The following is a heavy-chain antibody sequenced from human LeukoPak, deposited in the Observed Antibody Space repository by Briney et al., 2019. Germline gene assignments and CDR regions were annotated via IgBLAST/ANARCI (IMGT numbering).Heavy chain of an antibody. CDR1: GGSFSGYY. CDR3: ARVRYSGYYKSHYFDY. J-gene: IGHJ4*02. CDR2: INHSGST. Sequence: SETLSLTCAVYGGSFSGYYWSWIRQPPGKGLEWIGEINHSGSTNYNPSLKSRVTISVDTSKNQFSLKLSSVTAADTAVYYCARVRYSGYYKSHYFDYWGQGTLVTVYS. D-gene: IGHD5-12*01. V-gene: IGHV4-34*01.